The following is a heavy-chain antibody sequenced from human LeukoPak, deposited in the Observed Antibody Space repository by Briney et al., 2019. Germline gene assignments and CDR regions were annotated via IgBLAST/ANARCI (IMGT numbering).Heavy chain of an antibody. J-gene: IGHJ4*02. D-gene: IGHD3-10*01. CDR2: IYYSGST. Sequence: SGTLSLACTVSGGSISSYYWSWIRQPPGKGLEWIGYIYYSGSTNYNPSLKSRVTISVDTSKNQFSLKLSSVTAADTAVYYCARYGPRGYFDYWGQGTLVTVSS. V-gene: IGHV4-59*01. CDR3: ARYGPRGYFDY. CDR1: GGSISSYY.